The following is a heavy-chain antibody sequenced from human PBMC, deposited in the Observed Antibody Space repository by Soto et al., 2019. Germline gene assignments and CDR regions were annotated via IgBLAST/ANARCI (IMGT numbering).Heavy chain of an antibody. J-gene: IGHJ4*02. CDR1: GFTFSSYE. CDR3: ARSLYTAMDTFDY. CDR2: ISSSGSTI. V-gene: IGHV3-48*03. Sequence: GGSLRLSCAASGFTFSSYEMNWVRQAPGKGLEWVSYISSSGSTIYYADSVKGRFTISRDNAKNSLYLQMNSLRAEDTAVYYCARSLYTAMDTFDYWGQGTLVTVSS. D-gene: IGHD5-18*01.